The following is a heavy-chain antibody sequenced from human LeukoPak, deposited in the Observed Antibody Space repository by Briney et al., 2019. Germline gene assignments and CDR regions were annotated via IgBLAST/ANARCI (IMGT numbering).Heavy chain of an antibody. CDR3: ARHAIHYSGVPYYYMDV. V-gene: IGHV4-39*01. Sequence: SETLSLTCTVSGGSISSSSYYWGWIRQPPGKGLEWIGNIYYSGSTYYNPSLKSRVTISVDTSKNQFSLKLSSVTAADTAVYYCARHAIHYSGVPYYYMDVWGKGTTVTVSS. CDR2: IYYSGST. D-gene: IGHD4-11*01. CDR1: GGSISSSSYY. J-gene: IGHJ6*03.